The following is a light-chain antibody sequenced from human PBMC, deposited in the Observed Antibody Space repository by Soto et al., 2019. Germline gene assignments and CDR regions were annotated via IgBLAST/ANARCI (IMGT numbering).Light chain of an antibody. CDR3: QQYYTYPRT. CDR1: QGISGF. Sequence: AIRMTQSPSSLSASTGDRVTITCRASQGISGFLAWYQQKPGKAPKLLIYAASTLQSGVPSRFSGSGSGTVFTLTISCLQSEDFATYYCQQYYTYPRTFGQGTKVEIK. J-gene: IGKJ1*01. V-gene: IGKV1-8*01. CDR2: AAS.